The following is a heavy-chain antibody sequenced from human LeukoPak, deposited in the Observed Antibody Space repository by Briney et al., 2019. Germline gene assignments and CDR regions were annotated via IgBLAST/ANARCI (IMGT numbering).Heavy chain of an antibody. V-gene: IGHV1-18*01. CDR2: ISVYNGNT. CDR1: GYTFTSYG. D-gene: IGHD6-19*01. CDR3: AREPGIAVAGNWFDP. J-gene: IGHJ5*02. Sequence: ASVKVSCKASGYTFTSYGISWVRQAPGQGLEWMGWISVYNGNTNYAQKLRGRVTMTTDTSTSTAYMELRSLRSDDTAVYYCAREPGIAVAGNWFDPWGQGTLVTVSS.